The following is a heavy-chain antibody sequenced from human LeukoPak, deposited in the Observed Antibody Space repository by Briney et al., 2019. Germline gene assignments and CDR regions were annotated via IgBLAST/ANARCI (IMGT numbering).Heavy chain of an antibody. J-gene: IGHJ4*02. CDR3: ARGRVDSSSPNFDY. V-gene: IGHV4-34*01. D-gene: IGHD6-6*01. Sequence: PSETLSLTCAVYGGSFSGYYWSWIRQPPGKGLGWIGEINHSGSTNYNPSLKSRVTISVDTSKNQFSLKLSSVTAADTAVYYCARGRVDSSSPNFDYWGQGTLVTVSS. CDR1: GGSFSGYY. CDR2: INHSGST.